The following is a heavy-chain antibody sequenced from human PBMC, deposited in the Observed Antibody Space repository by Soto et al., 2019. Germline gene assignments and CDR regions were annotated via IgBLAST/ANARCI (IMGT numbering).Heavy chain of an antibody. V-gene: IGHV3-74*01. CDR2: ISDDGSTI. D-gene: IGHD3-10*01. Sequence: EVQLVESGGGLVQPGGSVGLSCAASGFVFSMYWMHWVRQAPGKGPGWVSRISDDGSTIHYADSVKGRFSISRDNAQNILFLEMTALRDDDTAVYYCVRGPRPSSVGTGAFWGQGSPVTVSS. CDR1: GFVFSMYW. J-gene: IGHJ4*02. CDR3: VRGPRPSSVGTGAF.